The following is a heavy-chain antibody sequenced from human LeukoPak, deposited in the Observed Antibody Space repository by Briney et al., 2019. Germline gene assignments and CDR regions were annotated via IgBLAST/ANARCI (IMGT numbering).Heavy chain of an antibody. Sequence: SETLSLTCTVSGGSISSYYWSWIQQPPGKGLEWIGYIYYSGSTNYNPSLKSRVTISVDTSKNQFSLKLSSVTAADTAVYYCARAGWSGYYFDYWGQGTLVTVSS. D-gene: IGHD3-3*01. V-gene: IGHV4-59*01. CDR3: ARAGWSGYYFDY. CDR2: IYYSGST. J-gene: IGHJ4*02. CDR1: GGSISSYY.